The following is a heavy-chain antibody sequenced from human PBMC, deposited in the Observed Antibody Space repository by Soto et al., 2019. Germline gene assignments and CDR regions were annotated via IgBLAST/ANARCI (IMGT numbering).Heavy chain of an antibody. CDR1: GGSFSGYY. V-gene: IGHV4-34*01. J-gene: IGHJ4*02. Sequence: QVQLQQWGAGLLKPSETLSLTCAVYGGSFSGYYWSWIRQPPGKGLEWIGEINHSGSTNYNASLKSRVTISVDTSKNQFSLKLSSVTAADTAVYYCARGGNSGYVWWGQGTLVTVSS. CDR2: INHSGST. D-gene: IGHD5-12*01. CDR3: ARGGNSGYVW.